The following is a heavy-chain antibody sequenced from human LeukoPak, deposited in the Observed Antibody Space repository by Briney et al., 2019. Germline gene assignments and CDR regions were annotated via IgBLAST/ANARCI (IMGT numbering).Heavy chain of an antibody. V-gene: IGHV1-2*02. Sequence: ASVKVSCKASGYTFTGYFIHWVRQAPGQGFEWMGWIDPNSGGTKYAQKFQGRVTMTRDTSINTAYMELSRLNSDDTAMYYCARALWAGAFDIWGQGTMVTVSS. CDR2: IDPNSGGT. J-gene: IGHJ3*02. D-gene: IGHD3-10*01. CDR3: ARALWAGAFDI. CDR1: GYTFTGYF.